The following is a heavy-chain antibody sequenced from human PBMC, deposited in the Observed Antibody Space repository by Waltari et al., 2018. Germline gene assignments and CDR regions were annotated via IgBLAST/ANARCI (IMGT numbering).Heavy chain of an antibody. CDR3: ARDRGRGLYLDS. CDR2: INRSGRT. Sequence: QLQLQESGPGLVKPSGPLSPTSAVSVVSMTNPDFWSWVRQPPGKGLELIGQINRSGRTNYNPSFASRVSMSIDTSNNHFSLMVTSATAADTAVYYCARDRGRGLYLDSWGQGTLVTVSP. V-gene: IGHV4-4*02. J-gene: IGHJ4*02. D-gene: IGHD2-15*01. CDR1: VVSMTNPDF.